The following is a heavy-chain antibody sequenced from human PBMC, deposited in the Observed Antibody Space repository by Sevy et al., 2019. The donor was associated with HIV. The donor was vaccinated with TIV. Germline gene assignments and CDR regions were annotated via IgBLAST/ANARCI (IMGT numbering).Heavy chain of an antibody. J-gene: IGHJ4*02. CDR1: GDSFSNYY. V-gene: IGHV4-59*01. Sequence: SETLSLTCTVSGDSFSNYYWIWIRQSPGKGLEWIGYIYHNGSTNFNRSLKRRVTISVYTSKNQFSLKLNSVTAADTAVYYCARGKVLFDYWGQGTLVTVSS. CDR3: ARGKVLFDY. D-gene: IGHD3-10*01. CDR2: IYHNGST.